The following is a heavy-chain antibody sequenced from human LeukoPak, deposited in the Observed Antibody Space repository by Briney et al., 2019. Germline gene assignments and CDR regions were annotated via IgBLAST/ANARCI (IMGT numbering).Heavy chain of an antibody. J-gene: IGHJ4*02. V-gene: IGHV4-38-2*02. CDR1: GYSISSGYH. CDR2: IYHSGST. Sequence: PSETLSLTCTVSGYSISSGYHWGWIRQPPGKGLEWIGSIYHSGSTYYNPSLKSRVTISVDTSKNQFSLKLSSVTAADTAVYYCARGRGRWLHSDFDYWGQGTLVTVSS. D-gene: IGHD5-24*01. CDR3: ARGRGRWLHSDFDY.